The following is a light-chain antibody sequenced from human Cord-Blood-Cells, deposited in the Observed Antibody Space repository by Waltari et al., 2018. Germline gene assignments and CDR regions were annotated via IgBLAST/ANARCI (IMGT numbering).Light chain of an antibody. Sequence: QSALTQPPSASGSPGQSVTISSTRTSGDVGGYNYVSWYQHHPGKAPKRMIYEVSKLPSGVPDRFSGSKAGNTASLTVSGLQAEDEADYYCSSYAGSNNLVFGGGAKLTVL. CDR1: SGDVGGYNY. CDR2: EVS. V-gene: IGLV2-8*01. CDR3: SSYAGSNNLV. J-gene: IGLJ2*01.